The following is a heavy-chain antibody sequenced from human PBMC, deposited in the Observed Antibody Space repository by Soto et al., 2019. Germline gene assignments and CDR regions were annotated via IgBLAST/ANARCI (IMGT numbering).Heavy chain of an antibody. D-gene: IGHD3-10*01. CDR3: VRPLSSGRNYGKDV. Sequence: GSLRVLCAASGLTVGDNYISWVRQAPGMGLEWVSAIYYNGTTYYADSVKGRFTISRDTSKNTLSLQMESLRVEDTAVYYCVRPLSSGRNYGKDVWGQGTTVPVSS. J-gene: IGHJ6*02. V-gene: IGHV3-53*01. CDR2: IYYNGTT. CDR1: GLTVGDNY.